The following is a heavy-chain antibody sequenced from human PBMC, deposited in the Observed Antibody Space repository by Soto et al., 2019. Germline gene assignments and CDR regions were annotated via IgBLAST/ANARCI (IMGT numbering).Heavy chain of an antibody. D-gene: IGHD5-12*01. Sequence: QVQLVQSGAEVKKPGSSVKVSCKASGGTFSNYAITWVRQAPGQGLEWVGRIIPIFGTTNVAQKFQGRVTISADESTTTAYMELSGLRSDDTAVYYCAKDGGDDGYVGNWLDPGGQGTLVTVSS. V-gene: IGHV1-69*15. CDR2: IIPIFGTT. CDR1: GGTFSNYA. J-gene: IGHJ5*02. CDR3: AKDGGDDGYVGNWLDP.